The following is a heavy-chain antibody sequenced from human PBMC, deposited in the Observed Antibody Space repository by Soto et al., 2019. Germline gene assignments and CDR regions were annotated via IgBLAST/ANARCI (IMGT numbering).Heavy chain of an antibody. Sequence: SVKVSWKASGYTFTSYGISWVRQAPGQGLEWMGWISAYNGNTKYEQKLQGRVTMTTDTSTSTAYMELRSLRSDDTAVYYCARDAAVGLFDYWGQGTLVTVSS. V-gene: IGHV1-18*01. CDR3: ARDAAVGLFDY. CDR2: ISAYNGNT. D-gene: IGHD1-26*01. CDR1: GYTFTSYG. J-gene: IGHJ4*02.